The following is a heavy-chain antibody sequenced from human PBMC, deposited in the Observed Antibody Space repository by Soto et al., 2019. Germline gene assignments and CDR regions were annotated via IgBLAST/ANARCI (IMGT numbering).Heavy chain of an antibody. CDR1: AGTFSSYS. Sequence: SLKLSSTTSAGTFSSYSISFVRNATGQGLEWMGGIIPIFGTANYAQKFQGRVTITADESTRTVYMELSSLRSEDTGVYYCANGYSGNSVRRAFDIWGQGTMVTVSS. CDR2: IIPIFGTA. D-gene: IGHD1-26*01. V-gene: IGHV1-69*13. CDR3: ANGYSGNSVRRAFDI. J-gene: IGHJ3*02.